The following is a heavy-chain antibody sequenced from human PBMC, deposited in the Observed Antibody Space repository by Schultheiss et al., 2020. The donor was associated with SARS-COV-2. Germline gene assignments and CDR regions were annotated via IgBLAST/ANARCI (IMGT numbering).Heavy chain of an antibody. D-gene: IGHD3-3*01. Sequence: SETLSLTCTVSGGSISSSSYYWGWIRQPPGKGLEWIGSIYTSGSTNYNPSLKSRVTISVDTSKNQFSLKLSSVTAADTAVYYCARGGFLEWLLFPIDYWGQGTLVTVSS. CDR2: IYTSGST. CDR1: GGSISSSSYY. J-gene: IGHJ4*02. CDR3: ARGGFLEWLLFPIDY. V-gene: IGHV4-39*07.